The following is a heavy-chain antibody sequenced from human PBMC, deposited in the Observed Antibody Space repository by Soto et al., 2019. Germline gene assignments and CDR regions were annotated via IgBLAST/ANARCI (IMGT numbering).Heavy chain of an antibody. CDR3: ARTGLYYDFWSGPLDY. CDR2: IYWNDDK. V-gene: IGHV2-5*01. J-gene: IGHJ4*02. Sequence: SGPTLVNPTQTLTLTCTFSGFSLSTSGVGVGWIRQPPGKALEWLALIYWNDDKRYSPSLESRLTITKDTSKNQVVLTMTNMDPVDTATYYCARTGLYYDFWSGPLDYWGQGTLVTVSS. CDR1: GFSLSTSGVG. D-gene: IGHD3-3*01.